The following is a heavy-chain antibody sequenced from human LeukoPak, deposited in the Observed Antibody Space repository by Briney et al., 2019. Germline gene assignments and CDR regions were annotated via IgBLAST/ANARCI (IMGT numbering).Heavy chain of an antibody. V-gene: IGHV1-2*02. J-gene: IGHJ5*02. CDR3: ASEVNCSGGSCYSFT. Sequence: ASVMVSCKASGYTFTGYYMHWVRQAPGQGLEWMGWINPNSGGTNYAQKFQGRVTMTRDTSISTAYMELSRLRSDDTAVYYCASEVNCSGGSCYSFTWGQGTLVTVSS. CDR2: INPNSGGT. D-gene: IGHD2-15*01. CDR1: GYTFTGYY.